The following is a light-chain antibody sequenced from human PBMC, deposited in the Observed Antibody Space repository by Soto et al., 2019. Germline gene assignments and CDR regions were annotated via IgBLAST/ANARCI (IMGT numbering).Light chain of an antibody. CDR3: QQYGRSPLT. CDR2: AAS. CDR1: QSVSSNS. Sequence: EVVLTQSPGTLSLSPGERATLSCRASQSVSSNSLAWYQQKPGQAPRLLIYAASSRATGIPDRFSGSGSGTDFTLTMCRLEPEDFAVYYCQQYGRSPLTFGQGTKVEIK. J-gene: IGKJ1*01. V-gene: IGKV3-20*01.